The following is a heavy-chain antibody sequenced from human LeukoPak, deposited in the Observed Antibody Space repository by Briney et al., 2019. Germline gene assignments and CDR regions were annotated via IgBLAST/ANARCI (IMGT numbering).Heavy chain of an antibody. CDR1: GFTFSSYA. CDR3: ARSHTAMVYYYYYGMDV. CDR2: ISYDGSNK. D-gene: IGHD5-18*01. J-gene: IGHJ6*02. Sequence: GGSLRLSRAASGFTFSSYAMHWVRQAPGKGLEWVAVISYDGSNKYYADSVKGRFTISRDNSKNTLYLQMNSLRAEDTAVYYCARSHTAMVYYYYYGMDVWGQGTTVTVSS. V-gene: IGHV3-30-3*01.